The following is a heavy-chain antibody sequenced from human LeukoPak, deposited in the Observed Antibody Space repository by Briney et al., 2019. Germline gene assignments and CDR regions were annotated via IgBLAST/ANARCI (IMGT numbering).Heavy chain of an antibody. Sequence: GASVKVSCKASGYTFTSYYMHWVRQAPGQGLERMGIINPSGGSTSYAQKFQGRVTMTRDMSTSTVYMELSSLRSEDTAVYYCARDGRYSSGRYPFDYWGQGTLVTVSS. CDR1: GYTFTSYY. V-gene: IGHV1-46*01. D-gene: IGHD6-19*01. CDR3: ARDGRYSSGRYPFDY. J-gene: IGHJ4*02. CDR2: INPSGGST.